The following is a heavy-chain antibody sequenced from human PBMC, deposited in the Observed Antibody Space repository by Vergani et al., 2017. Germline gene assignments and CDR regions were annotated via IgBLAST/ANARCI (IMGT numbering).Heavy chain of an antibody. CDR3: ARLEGWSYSSSMDV. V-gene: IGHV3-30*02. D-gene: IGHD6-13*01. Sequence: QVQLVESGGGVVQPGGSLRLSCIASGFTFRIYGMHWVRQAPGKGLEWVAFIRYDGTKRFYGDSVKGRFTISRDNSQTTVFLQMNSLRADDSAVYYCARLEGWSYSSSMDVWGQGTTVTVSS. CDR1: GFTFRIYG. J-gene: IGHJ6*02. CDR2: IRYDGTKR.